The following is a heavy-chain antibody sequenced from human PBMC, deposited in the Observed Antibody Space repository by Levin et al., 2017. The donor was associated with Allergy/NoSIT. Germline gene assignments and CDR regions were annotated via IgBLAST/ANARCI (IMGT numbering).Heavy chain of an antibody. CDR3: ARATNHYYGRGFDY. CDR2: IDGDDDK. J-gene: IGHJ4*02. D-gene: IGHD3-10*01. CDR1: GFSLTTSVMC. V-gene: IGHV2-70*11. Sequence: SGPTLVKPTQTLTLTCTFSGFSLTTSVMCVSCTRPPPGNALEWLARIDGDDDKYYITSLKTRLTISRDTSKNQAVLTMTSMDPVDTVTYYWARATNHYYGRGFDYWGQGTPVTVSS.